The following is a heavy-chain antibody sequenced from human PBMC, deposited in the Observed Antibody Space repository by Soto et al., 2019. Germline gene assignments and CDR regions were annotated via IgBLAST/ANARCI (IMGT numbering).Heavy chain of an antibody. CDR1: GFSLTNARLG. CDR2: IFSNDEK. CDR3: ARHGRGVGARPLDY. V-gene: IGHV2-26*01. J-gene: IGHJ4*02. D-gene: IGHD1-26*01. Sequence: QVTLKESGPVPVKPTETLTLTCTVSGFSLTNARLGVTWIRQPPGKALEWLAHIFSNDEKSYSTSLKSRLTISKDTSKSQVVLTMTNMDPVDTATYYCARHGRGVGARPLDYWGQGTLVTVSS.